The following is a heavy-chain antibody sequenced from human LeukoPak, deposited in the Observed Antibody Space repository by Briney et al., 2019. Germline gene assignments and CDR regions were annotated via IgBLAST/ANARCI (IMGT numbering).Heavy chain of an antibody. Sequence: HPGGSLRLSCAASGFTVSSNYMIWVRQAPGQGLEWVSIIYSGGSTYYADSVKSRFTISRDNSKNTLYLQMNSLRTEDTAVYYCARYHDSSGRTRGGLDIWGQGTMVTVSS. CDR3: ARYHDSSGRTRGGLDI. D-gene: IGHD3-22*01. V-gene: IGHV3-53*01. J-gene: IGHJ3*02. CDR2: IYSGGST. CDR1: GFTVSSNY.